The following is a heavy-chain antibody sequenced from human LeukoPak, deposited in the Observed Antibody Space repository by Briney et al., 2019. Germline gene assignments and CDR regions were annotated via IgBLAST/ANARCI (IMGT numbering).Heavy chain of an antibody. D-gene: IGHD6-13*01. V-gene: IGHV4-4*07. CDR2: IIPSGTT. J-gene: IGHJ4*02. CDR1: GASIRDYY. CDR3: AKEGAAPGPDFDY. Sequence: SETLSLTCTVSGASIRDYYWSWIRQPARKGLEWIGRIIPSGTTNYNPSLESRVTMSVETSKNQFSLRLSSVTAADAAVYYCAKEGAAPGPDFDYWGQGTLVIVSS.